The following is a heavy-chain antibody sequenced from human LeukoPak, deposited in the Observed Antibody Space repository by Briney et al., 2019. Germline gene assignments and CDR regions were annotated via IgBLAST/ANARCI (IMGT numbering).Heavy chain of an antibody. Sequence: PGGSLRLSCATSGFTFSSYAMSWVRQAPGKGLEWVSTISGSGGSTYYADSVKGRFTISRDNAKNSLYLQMNSLRAEDTAVYYCARDGYSSSRPDFWGQGTLVTVSS. J-gene: IGHJ4*02. CDR1: GFTFSSYA. CDR3: ARDGYSSSRPDF. CDR2: ISGSGGST. V-gene: IGHV3-23*01. D-gene: IGHD6-13*01.